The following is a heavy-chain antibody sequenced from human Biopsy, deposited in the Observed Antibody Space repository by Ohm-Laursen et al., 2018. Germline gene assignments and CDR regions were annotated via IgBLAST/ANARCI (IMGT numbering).Heavy chain of an antibody. Sequence: SLRLSCTASGFTDSDNHISWIRQAPGKGLQWVSLIYSDGNTYYADSVKGRFTISRDIPRNTLYLQMNSLRAEDTAVYYCARGPGKLWSGYYTWGQGSLVSVSS. CDR3: ARGPGKLWSGYYT. D-gene: IGHD3-3*01. V-gene: IGHV3-53*01. CDR2: IYSDGNT. CDR1: GFTDSDNH. J-gene: IGHJ5*02.